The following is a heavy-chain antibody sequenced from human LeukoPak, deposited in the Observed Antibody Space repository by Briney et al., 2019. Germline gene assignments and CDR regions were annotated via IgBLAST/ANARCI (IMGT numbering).Heavy chain of an antibody. D-gene: IGHD3-22*01. V-gene: IGHV4-30-4*01. Sequence: SETLSLTCTVSGRSISSGDYYWSWIRQPPGKGLEWIAYMYYSGSTYYNPSLKSRVTMSADTSKSQLSLKLSSVTAADTAVYYCARPYYYDSRIDPWGQGILVTVSS. CDR3: ARPYYYDSRIDP. CDR2: MYYSGST. J-gene: IGHJ5*02. CDR1: GRSISSGDYY.